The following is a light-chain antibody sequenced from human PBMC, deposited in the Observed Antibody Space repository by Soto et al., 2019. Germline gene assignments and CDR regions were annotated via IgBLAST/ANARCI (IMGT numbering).Light chain of an antibody. CDR2: GAS. V-gene: IGKV3-15*01. Sequence: EIVMTQSPATLSVSPGERATLSCRASQSVSRDLAWYQQKPGQAPRLLIYGASTRAAGIPARFSGSGSGTDFTLTISRLEPEDFAVYYCQQYNNWPRTFGQGTRLEIK. J-gene: IGKJ5*01. CDR3: QQYNNWPRT. CDR1: QSVSRD.